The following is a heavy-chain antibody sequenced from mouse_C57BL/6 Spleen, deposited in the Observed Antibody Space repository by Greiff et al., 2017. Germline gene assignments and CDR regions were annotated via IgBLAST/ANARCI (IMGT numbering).Heavy chain of an antibody. D-gene: IGHD4-1*01. CDR1: GFNIKDDY. V-gene: IGHV14-4*01. J-gene: IGHJ3*01. CDR3: TTLGGSSWFAY. CDR2: IDPENGDT. Sequence: VQLQQSGAELVRPGASVKLSCTASGFNIKDDYMHWVKQRPEQGLEWIGWIDPENGDTEYASKFQGKATITADTSSNTAYLQLSSLTSEDTAVYYCTTLGGSSWFAYWGQGTLVTVSA.